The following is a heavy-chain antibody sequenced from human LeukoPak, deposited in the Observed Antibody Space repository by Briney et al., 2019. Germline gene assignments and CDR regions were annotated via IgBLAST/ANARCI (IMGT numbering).Heavy chain of an antibody. CDR1: GFTFSSYW. Sequence: GGSLRLSCAASGFTFSSYWMSWVRQAPGKGLEWVGRIKSKTDGGTTDYAAPVKGRFTISRDDSKNTLYLQMNSLKTEDTAVYYCTTVGGYCSSTSCYNWFDPWGQGTLVTVSS. V-gene: IGHV3-15*01. D-gene: IGHD2-2*01. CDR3: TTVGGYCSSTSCYNWFDP. J-gene: IGHJ5*02. CDR2: IKSKTDGGTT.